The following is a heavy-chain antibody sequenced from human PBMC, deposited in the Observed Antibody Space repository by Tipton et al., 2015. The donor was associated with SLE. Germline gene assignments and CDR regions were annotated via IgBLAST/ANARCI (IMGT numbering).Heavy chain of an antibody. J-gene: IGHJ4*02. CDR3: ARGGRWGSVANFDN. Sequence: TLSLTCTVSGGSISGFYWSWIRQPPGKGLDWIGYIYYTGSTNYNPSLKSRVTISVDTSKSQFSLRLSSVTAADTAVYYCARGGRWGSVANFDNWGQGTLVTVSS. CDR1: GGSISGFY. D-gene: IGHD7-27*01. CDR2: IYYTGST. V-gene: IGHV4-59*01.